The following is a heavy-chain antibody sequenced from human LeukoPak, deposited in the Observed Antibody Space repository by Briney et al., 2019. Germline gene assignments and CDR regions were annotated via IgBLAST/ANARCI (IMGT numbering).Heavy chain of an antibody. D-gene: IGHD3-22*01. Sequence: GGSLRLSCAASGFTFSTYAMHWVRQAPGKGLEWVAVISNDGRNKIYADSVKGRFTISRDNSKNTLFLQMNSLRTEDTAVYYCARGTYYYDSSGSGAFDIWGQGTMVTVSS. CDR2: ISNDGRNK. J-gene: IGHJ3*02. CDR3: ARGTYYYDSSGSGAFDI. CDR1: GFTFSTYA. V-gene: IGHV3-30*04.